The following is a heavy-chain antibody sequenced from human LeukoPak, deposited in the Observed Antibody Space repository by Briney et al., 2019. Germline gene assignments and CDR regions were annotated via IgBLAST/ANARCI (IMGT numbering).Heavy chain of an antibody. CDR1: GYTFTSYT. J-gene: IGHJ4*02. CDR2: NNAGNGDT. CDR3: ARGYNYYDSSDYYSY. Sequence: ASVKVSCKASGYTFTSYTIHWVRQAPGQRLEWMGWNNAGNGDTKYSQKFQGRVTITRDTSASTAYMELSSLRSEDTAVYYCARGYNYYDSSDYYSYRGQGTLVTVSS. V-gene: IGHV1-3*01. D-gene: IGHD3-22*01.